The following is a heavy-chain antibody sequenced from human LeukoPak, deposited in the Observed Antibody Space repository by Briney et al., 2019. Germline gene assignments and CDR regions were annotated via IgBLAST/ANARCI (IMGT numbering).Heavy chain of an antibody. CDR1: GGPISSHY. J-gene: IGHJ2*01. CDR2: IYSSGTT. Sequence: SETLSLTCTVSGGPISSHYWSWIRQPAGKGLEWFGRIYSSGTTNYNPSLKSRVTMSVDTSKNQFSLKLSSVTAADTAVYYCARAIYSGNRYFDLWGRGTLVTVSS. V-gene: IGHV4-4*07. CDR3: ARAIYSGNRYFDL. D-gene: IGHD3-10*01.